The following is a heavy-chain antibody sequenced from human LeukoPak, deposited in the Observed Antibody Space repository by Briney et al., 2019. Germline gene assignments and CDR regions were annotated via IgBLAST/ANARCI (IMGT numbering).Heavy chain of an antibody. CDR1: GFTFSSYA. V-gene: IGHV3-30-3*01. CDR2: ISYDGSNK. CDR3: ARDYGSGSYNRYYFDY. Sequence: GGSLRLSCAASGFTFSSYAMYWVRQAPGKGLEWVTLISYDGSNKHYADSVKGRFTISGDNSKNTLDLQMNSLRAEDTAVYYCARDYGSGSYNRYYFDYWGQGTLVTVSS. J-gene: IGHJ4*01. D-gene: IGHD3-10*01.